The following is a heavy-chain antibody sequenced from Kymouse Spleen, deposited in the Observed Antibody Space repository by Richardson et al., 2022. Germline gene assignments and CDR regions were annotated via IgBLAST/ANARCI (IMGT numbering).Heavy chain of an antibody. V-gene: IGHV4-34*01. CDR3: ARGGGTYYFDY. D-gene: IGHD3-16*02. CDR2: INHSGST. J-gene: IGHJ4*02. CDR1: GGSFSGYY. Sequence: QVQLQQWGAGLLKPSETLSLTCAVYGGSFSGYYWSWIRQPPGKGLEWIGEINHSGSTNYNPSLKSRVTISVDTSKNQFSLKLSSVTAADTAVYYCARGGGTYYFDYWGQGTLVTVSS.